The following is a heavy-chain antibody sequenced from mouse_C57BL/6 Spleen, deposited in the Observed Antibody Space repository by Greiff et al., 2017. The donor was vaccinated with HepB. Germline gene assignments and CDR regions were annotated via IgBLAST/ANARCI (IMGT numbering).Heavy chain of an antibody. J-gene: IGHJ4*01. V-gene: IGHV1-52*01. CDR1: GYTFTSYW. D-gene: IGHD2-1*01. Sequence: QVQLQQPGAELVRPGSSVKLSCKASGYTFTSYWMHWVKQRPIQGLEWIGNIDPSDSETHYNQKFKDKATLTVDKSSSTAYMQLSSLTSEDSAVYNCATIYYGNYDAMDYWGQGTSVTVSS. CDR3: ATIYYGNYDAMDY. CDR2: IDPSDSET.